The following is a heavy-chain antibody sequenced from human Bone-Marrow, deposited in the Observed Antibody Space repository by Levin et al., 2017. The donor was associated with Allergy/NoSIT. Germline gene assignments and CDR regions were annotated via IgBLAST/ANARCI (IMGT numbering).Heavy chain of an antibody. Sequence: GASVKVSCKASEYSFTSYGIHWVRQAPGQRLEWMGWIHGGNGNTKYSQTFQDRVKITSDTSAGIAFMELSSLRSEDTAVFYCARGNYDFWSGYYNFDKWGQGTLVTVSS. J-gene: IGHJ4*02. V-gene: IGHV1-3*01. CDR2: IHGGNGNT. D-gene: IGHD3-3*01. CDR3: ARGNYDFWSGYYNFDK. CDR1: EYSFTSYG.